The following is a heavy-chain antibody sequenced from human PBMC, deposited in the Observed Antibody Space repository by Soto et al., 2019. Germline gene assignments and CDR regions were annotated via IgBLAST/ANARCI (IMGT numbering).Heavy chain of an antibody. J-gene: IGHJ4*02. CDR1: GFTFSSYA. CDR3: AKRGSGSYYTF. D-gene: IGHD3-10*01. V-gene: IGHV3-23*01. Sequence: EVQLLESGGGLVQPGGSLRLSCAASGFTFSSYAMNWVRQAPGKGLEWVSVISGSGGSTYYADSVKGRFTISRDNSKYTLYLQMNSLRAEDTAVYHCAKRGSGSYYTFWGQGTLVTVSS. CDR2: ISGSGGST.